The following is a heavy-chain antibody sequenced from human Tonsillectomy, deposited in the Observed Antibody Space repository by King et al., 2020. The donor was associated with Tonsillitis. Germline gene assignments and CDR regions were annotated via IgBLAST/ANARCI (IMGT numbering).Heavy chain of an antibody. CDR2: ISGSGGST. CDR1: GFTFSSYA. Sequence: VQLVESGGGLVQTGGSLRLSCAASGFTFSSYAMSWVRQAPGKGLGWVSAISGSGGSTYYADSVKGRFTISRDNSKNTLYLQMNSLRAEDTAVYYCAKGQSNWNDRGHYDYWGQGALVTVSS. D-gene: IGHD1-20*01. CDR3: AKGQSNWNDRGHYDY. J-gene: IGHJ4*02. V-gene: IGHV3-23*04.